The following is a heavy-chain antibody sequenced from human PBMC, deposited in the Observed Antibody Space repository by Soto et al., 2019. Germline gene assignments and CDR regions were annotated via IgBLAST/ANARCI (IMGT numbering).Heavy chain of an antibody. V-gene: IGHV3-23*01. D-gene: IGHD3-22*01. CDR2: ISASGARA. Sequence: GGSLRLSCAVSGFTFSNYAMSWVRQAPGKGLEWVSAISASGARAYFSDSVKGRFTISRDNSKNTLYLQMDSLTAEDTAVYYCATSRVVVISKFDFWGQGTLVTVSS. CDR1: GFTFSNYA. J-gene: IGHJ4*02. CDR3: ATSRVVVISKFDF.